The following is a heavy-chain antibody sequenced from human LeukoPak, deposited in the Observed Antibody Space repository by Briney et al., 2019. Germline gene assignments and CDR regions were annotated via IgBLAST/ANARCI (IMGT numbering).Heavy chain of an antibody. CDR1: GYTLTELS. D-gene: IGHD3-16*02. CDR2: FYPEDGET. V-gene: IGHV1-24*01. Sequence: ASVTVSCKVSGYTLTELSMHWVRQAPGKGLEWMGGFYPEDGETIYAQKFQGRVTMTEDTSTDTAYMELSSLRSEDTAVYYCANNMITFGGVIGKTYSWFDPWGQGTLVTVSS. CDR3: ANNMITFGGVIGKTYSWFDP. J-gene: IGHJ5*02.